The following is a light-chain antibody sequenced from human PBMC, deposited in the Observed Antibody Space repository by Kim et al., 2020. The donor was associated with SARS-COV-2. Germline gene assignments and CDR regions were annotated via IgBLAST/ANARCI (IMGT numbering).Light chain of an antibody. V-gene: IGLV2-14*03. CDR2: DVS. CDR1: NSDVGGYNY. Sequence: SITISSTGTNSDVGGYNYVSWYQQHPGKAPKLMIYDVSNRPSGVSNRFSGSKSGNTASLSISGLQAEDEADYYCSSYTSSSTLEGVFGGGTQLTVL. CDR3: SSYTSSSTLEGV. J-gene: IGLJ2*01.